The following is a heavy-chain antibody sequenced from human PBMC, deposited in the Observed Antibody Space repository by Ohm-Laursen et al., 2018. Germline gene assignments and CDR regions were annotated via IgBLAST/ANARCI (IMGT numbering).Heavy chain of an antibody. CDR1: GFTVSSNY. CDR2: IYSGGST. D-gene: IGHD6-6*01. V-gene: IGHV3-53*01. Sequence: SLRLSCAASGFTVSSNYMSWVRQAPRKGLEWVSVIYSGGSTYYADSVKGRFTISRDNSKNTLYLQMNSLRAEDTAVYYCARSIAARGWFDPWGQGTLVTVSS. CDR3: ARSIAARGWFDP. J-gene: IGHJ5*02.